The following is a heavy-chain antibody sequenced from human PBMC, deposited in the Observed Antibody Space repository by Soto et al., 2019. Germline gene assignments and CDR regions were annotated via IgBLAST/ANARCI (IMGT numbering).Heavy chain of an antibody. J-gene: IGHJ6*03. D-gene: IGHD3-3*01. CDR2: MNPNSGNT. CDR3: ARGVYDFWSAYTSYYYYYMDV. Sequence: ASVKVSCKASGYTFTSYDINWVRQATGQGLEWMGWMNPNSGNTVYAQKFQGRVTMTRNISISTAYMELSSLRSEDTAVYYCARGVYDFWSAYTSYYYYYMDVWGKGTTVTVSS. V-gene: IGHV1-8*01. CDR1: GYTFTSYD.